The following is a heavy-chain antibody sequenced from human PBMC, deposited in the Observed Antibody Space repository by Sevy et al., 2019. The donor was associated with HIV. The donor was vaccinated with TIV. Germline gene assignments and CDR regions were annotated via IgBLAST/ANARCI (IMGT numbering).Heavy chain of an antibody. CDR1: GFTFSSYA. CDR3: AKDRRNYYDSSGYYYFDY. V-gene: IGHV3-23*01. J-gene: IGHJ4*02. CDR2: ISGSGGST. D-gene: IGHD3-22*01. Sequence: GGSLRLSCAASGFTFSSYAMSWVRQAPGKGLEWVSAISGSGGSTYYADSVKGRFTISRDNSKNTLYLKMNSLRAEDTAVYYCAKDRRNYYDSSGYYYFDYWGQGTLVTVSS.